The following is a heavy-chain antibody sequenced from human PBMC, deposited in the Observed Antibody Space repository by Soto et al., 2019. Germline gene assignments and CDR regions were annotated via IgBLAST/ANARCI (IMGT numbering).Heavy chain of an antibody. CDR1: GFSFSDSY. D-gene: IGHD2-21*02. V-gene: IGHV3-11*05. CDR2: ISGSSSDT. Sequence: QVQLVESGGGLVKPGGSLRLSCAASGFSFSDSYMNWIRQAPGKGLEYISYISGSSSDTNYADSVKGRFTISRDNAKNSLYLQMNSLRDEDTAVYYCGRTARVPEYRGQGTLVTVSS. J-gene: IGHJ4*02. CDR3: GRTARVPEY.